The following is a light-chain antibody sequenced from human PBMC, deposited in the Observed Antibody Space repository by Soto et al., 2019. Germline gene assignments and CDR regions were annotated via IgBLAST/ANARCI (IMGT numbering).Light chain of an antibody. CDR1: SGSVSVSYY. Sequence: QTVVTQEPSFSVSPGGTVTLTCGLSSGSVSVSYYPSWYQQTPGQAPRTLIYNTNIRSSGVPDRFSGSILGTKAALTITGAQADEEADYYCVLYMGSGIGVFGGGTKVTVL. CDR3: VLYMGSGIGV. J-gene: IGLJ3*02. V-gene: IGLV8-61*01. CDR2: NTN.